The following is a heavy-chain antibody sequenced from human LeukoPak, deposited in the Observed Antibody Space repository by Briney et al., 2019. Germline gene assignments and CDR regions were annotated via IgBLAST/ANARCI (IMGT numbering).Heavy chain of an antibody. Sequence: GGSLRLSCAASGFTFSTYSMNWVRQAPGKGLEWVSYITGSSSTIYYADSVKGRFTISRDNAKNSLYLQMNSLRAEDTAVYYCARRLDSWGQGTLVTVSS. CDR3: ARRLDS. V-gene: IGHV3-48*01. CDR1: GFTFSTYS. CDR2: ITGSSSTI. J-gene: IGHJ4*02.